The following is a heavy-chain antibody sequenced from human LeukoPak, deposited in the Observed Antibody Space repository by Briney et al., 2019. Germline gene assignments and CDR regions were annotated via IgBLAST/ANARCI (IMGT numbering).Heavy chain of an antibody. CDR3: AKDFQFDL. Sequence: GGSLRLSCSASGFTVSSNYMSWVRQAPGKGLEWVSVIYSIGATDYADSVKGRFTISRDNSKNTLYLQMNSLRAEDTAVYYCAKDFQFDLWGRGTPVTVSS. CDR2: IYSIGAT. V-gene: IGHV3-53*01. J-gene: IGHJ2*01. CDR1: GFTVSSNY.